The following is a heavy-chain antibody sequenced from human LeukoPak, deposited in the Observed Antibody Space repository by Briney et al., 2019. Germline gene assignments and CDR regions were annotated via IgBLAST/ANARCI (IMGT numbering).Heavy chain of an antibody. V-gene: IGHV4-59*08. J-gene: IGHJ4*02. CDR2: ISYSGST. CDR3: VRMGASLLPFDF. Sequence: SETLSLTCTVSGGSISSYDWSWIRQPPGKGLEWIGYISYSGSTDYNPSLKSRVTISVDTSKNQFSLKLSSVTAADTAVYFCVRMGASLLPFDFLGQGTLVTVSS. CDR1: GGSISSYD. D-gene: IGHD1-26*01.